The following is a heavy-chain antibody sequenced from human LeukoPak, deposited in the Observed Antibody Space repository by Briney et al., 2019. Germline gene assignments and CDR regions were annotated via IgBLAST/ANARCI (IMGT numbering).Heavy chain of an antibody. J-gene: IGHJ4*02. Sequence: GGSLRLSCAASGFTFSDYYMSWIRQAPGRGLEWVSYISSSGSTIYYADSVKGRFTISRDNAKNSLYLQMNSLRAEDTAVYYCAREYYYDSSGYVRYWGQGTLVTVSS. CDR2: ISSSGSTI. CDR3: AREYYYDSSGYVRY. CDR1: GFTFSDYY. V-gene: IGHV3-11*01. D-gene: IGHD3-22*01.